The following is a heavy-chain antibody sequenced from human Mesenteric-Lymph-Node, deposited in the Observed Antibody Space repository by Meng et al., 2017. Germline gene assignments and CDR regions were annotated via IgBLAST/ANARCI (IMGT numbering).Heavy chain of an antibody. Sequence: EVQLVESGGGLVQPGGSLRLACAASGLTVSRKYMSWVRQAPGKGLGWVSLMYSGGTTSYADSVKGRFTILRDNSKNTLYLQMNNLRAEDTAIYYCASRDIYSFDFWGQGTLVTVSS. CDR1: GLTVSRKY. CDR3: ASRDIYSFDF. V-gene: IGHV3-66*01. CDR2: MYSGGTT. D-gene: IGHD2-21*01. J-gene: IGHJ4*02.